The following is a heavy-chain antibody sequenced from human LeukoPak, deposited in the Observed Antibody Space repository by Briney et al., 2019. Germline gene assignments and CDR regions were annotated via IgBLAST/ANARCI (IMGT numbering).Heavy chain of an antibody. D-gene: IGHD6-6*01. CDR1: GGSISSYF. Sequence: DPSETLSLTCAVSGGSISSYFWSWIRQPPGEGLEWIGYVYYSSSTKYNPSLKSRATISVDTSKNQFSLKLSSVTAADTAVYYCARGPISSPFRYYYYYMDVWGKGTTVTVSS. CDR2: VYYSSST. CDR3: ARGPISSPFRYYYYYMDV. J-gene: IGHJ6*03. V-gene: IGHV4-59*12.